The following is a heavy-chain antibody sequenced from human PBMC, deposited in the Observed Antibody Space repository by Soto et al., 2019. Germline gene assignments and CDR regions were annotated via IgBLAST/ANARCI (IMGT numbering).Heavy chain of an antibody. V-gene: IGHV1-69*13. CDR1: GYTFTKYH. CDR3: ASRPRYNYGYIRYDY. CDR2: IIPIFGTA. J-gene: IGHJ4*02. D-gene: IGHD5-18*01. Sequence: ASVKVSCKASGYTFTKYHIHWVRQARGQGLEWMGEIIPIFGTAKNAQKFKGRVTITADESTSTANMELSSLRSEDTAMYYCASRPRYNYGYIRYDYWGQGTLVTVSS.